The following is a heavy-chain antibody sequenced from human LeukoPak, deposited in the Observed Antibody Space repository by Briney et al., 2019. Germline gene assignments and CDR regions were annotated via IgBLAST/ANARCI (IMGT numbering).Heavy chain of an antibody. Sequence: SETLSLTCTVSGGSISGYYWSWIRQPPGKGLEWIGYIYYSGSSSQNPSLKSRLTMSIDTSRNQLSLNLSSVTAADTAVYYCARDRPYDYSSYNWFDPWGQGTLVIVSS. D-gene: IGHD4-11*01. CDR1: GGSISGYY. CDR3: ARDRPYDYSSYNWFDP. CDR2: IYYSGSS. V-gene: IGHV4-59*12. J-gene: IGHJ5*02.